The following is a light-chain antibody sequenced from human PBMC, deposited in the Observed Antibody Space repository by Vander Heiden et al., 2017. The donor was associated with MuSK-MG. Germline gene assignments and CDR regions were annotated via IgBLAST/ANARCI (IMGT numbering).Light chain of an antibody. CDR2: DAS. Sequence: EIVLTHSPGTLSLSPGERASLSCRASQSVSSYLAWYQHKPGQAPRLLIYDASSRATGIPVRFSGSGSGTDFTLTISSLQPEDFAVYYCQHYYASPRTFGQGTRVEVK. CDR1: QSVSSY. V-gene: IGKV3-20*01. CDR3: QHYYASPRT. J-gene: IGKJ1*01.